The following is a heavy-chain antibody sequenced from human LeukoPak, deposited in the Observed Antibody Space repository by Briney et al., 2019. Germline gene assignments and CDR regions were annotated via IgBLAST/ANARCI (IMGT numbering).Heavy chain of an antibody. CDR1: GGSMYDYY. Sequence: SQALSLTCTVSGGSMYDYYWSWIRQPPVKGLEWIGHIHYNGRTNYNPSLESPATISIDMSKNQFSLNLSSVTAADTAVYYCARVRLSGVIDYWGQGTLVTVSS. D-gene: IGHD2-15*01. J-gene: IGHJ4*02. V-gene: IGHV4-59*01. CDR2: IHYNGRT. CDR3: ARVRLSGVIDY.